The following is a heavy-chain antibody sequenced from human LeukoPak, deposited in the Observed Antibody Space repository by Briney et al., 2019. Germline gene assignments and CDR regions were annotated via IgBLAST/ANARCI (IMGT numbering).Heavy chain of an antibody. J-gene: IGHJ5*02. Sequence: SQTLSLTCTVSGGSLSSGGYSWSWLRQPPGTGMEFVAYIYYTGNTYFNPSLKSRVTISVDTSKNQFSLKLTSVTAADTAVYYCARVLAAAGNNWFDPWGQGTLVTVSS. CDR2: IYYTGNT. CDR1: GGSLSSGGYS. V-gene: IGHV4-30-4*07. CDR3: ARVLAAAGNNWFDP. D-gene: IGHD6-13*01.